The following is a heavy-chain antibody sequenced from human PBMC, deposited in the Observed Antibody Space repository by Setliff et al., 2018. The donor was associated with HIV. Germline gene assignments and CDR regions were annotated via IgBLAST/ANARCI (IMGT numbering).Heavy chain of an antibody. CDR2: IYNSEIT. D-gene: IGHD1-1*01. CDR1: GASISSDT. Sequence: SETLSLTCIVSGASISSDTWSWIRQPPGKGLQWIGFIYNSEITNYNPSLKNRVTLSVDTSNNQVSLTLTSVTAADTAVYYCAKQPGGHSFFDHWGQGILVTVSS. CDR3: AKQPGGHSFFDH. J-gene: IGHJ4*02. V-gene: IGHV4-59*01.